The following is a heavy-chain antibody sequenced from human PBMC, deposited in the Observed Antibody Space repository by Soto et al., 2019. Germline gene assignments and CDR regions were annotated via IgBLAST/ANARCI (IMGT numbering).Heavy chain of an antibody. Sequence: EVQLVESGGGLVQPGGSLRLSCAASGFTFSSYSMNWVRQAPGKGLEWVSYISSSSSTIYYADSVKGRFTISRDNAKNSLYLQMNSLRDEDTAVYYCARVATMVRGVISDAFDIWGQGTMVTVSS. V-gene: IGHV3-48*02. CDR3: ARVATMVRGVISDAFDI. CDR2: ISSSSSTI. CDR1: GFTFSSYS. J-gene: IGHJ3*02. D-gene: IGHD3-10*01.